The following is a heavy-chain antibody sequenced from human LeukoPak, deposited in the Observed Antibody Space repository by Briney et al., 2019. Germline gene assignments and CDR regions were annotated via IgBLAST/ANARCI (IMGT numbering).Heavy chain of an antibody. V-gene: IGHV3-33*01. CDR1: GFTFSSYG. CDR2: IWYDGSNK. J-gene: IGHJ6*02. CDR3: ARDFKRMDV. Sequence: PGRSLRLSCAASGFTFSSYGMHWVRQAPGKGLEWVAAIWYDGSNKYYADSVKGRFTISRDNSKNTLYLQMNSLRAEDTAVYYCARDFKRMDVWGQGTTVTVSS.